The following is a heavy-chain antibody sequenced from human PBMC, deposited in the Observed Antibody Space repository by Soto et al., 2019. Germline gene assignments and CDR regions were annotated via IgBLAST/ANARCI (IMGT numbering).Heavy chain of an antibody. J-gene: IGHJ1*01. CDR2: INPNSGGT. CDR3: AREGSSSSKYFQH. CDR1: GYSFTDYN. Sequence: ASVKVSWKASGYSFTDYNMHWVRQAPGQGLEWVGWINPNSGGTNYAQKFQGRVTMTRDTSITTAYMELTRLRSDDTAVYYCAREGSSSSKYFQHWGQGTLVTVSS. D-gene: IGHD6-6*01. V-gene: IGHV1-2*02.